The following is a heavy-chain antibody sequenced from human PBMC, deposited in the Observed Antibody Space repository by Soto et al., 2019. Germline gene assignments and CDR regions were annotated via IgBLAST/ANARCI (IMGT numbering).Heavy chain of an antibody. J-gene: IGHJ4*02. D-gene: IGHD2-15*01. CDR2: IYYSGST. CDR3: ARGYCSGGSCQSELYYFDY. Sequence: TLSLTCTVSGGSISSGGYYWSWIRQPPGKGLEWIGYIYYSGSTYYNPSLKSRVTISVDTSKNQFSLKLSSVTAADTAVYYCARGYCSGGSCQSELYYFDYWGQGTLVTVSS. V-gene: IGHV4-30-4*01. CDR1: GGSISSGGYY.